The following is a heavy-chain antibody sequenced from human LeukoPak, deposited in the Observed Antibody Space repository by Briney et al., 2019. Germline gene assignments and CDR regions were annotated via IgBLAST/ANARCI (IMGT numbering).Heavy chain of an antibody. CDR3: ARCISSRYTSTWYWFDP. CDR1: GGSISSYY. Sequence: SETLSLTCTVSGGSISSYYWSWIRQPPGKGLEWIGYIYYSGSTNYNPSLKSRVTISEDTSKNQFSLKLSSVTAADTAIYYCARCISSRYTSTWYWFDPWGQGTLVTVSS. J-gene: IGHJ5*02. CDR2: IYYSGST. V-gene: IGHV4-59*01. D-gene: IGHD6-13*01.